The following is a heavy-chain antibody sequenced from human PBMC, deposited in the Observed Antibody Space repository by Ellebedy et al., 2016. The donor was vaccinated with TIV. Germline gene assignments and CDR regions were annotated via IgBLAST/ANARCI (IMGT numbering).Heavy chain of an antibody. CDR3: ARVNPYPIVATIDAYNWFDP. Sequence: SETLSLXCTVSGGSISSSSYYWGWIRQPPGKGLEWIGSIYYSGSTYYNPSLKSRVTISVDTSKNQFSLMLSSVTAADTAVYYCARVNPYPIVATIDAYNWFDPWGQGTLVTVSS. CDR1: GGSISSSSYY. J-gene: IGHJ5*02. CDR2: IYYSGST. D-gene: IGHD5-12*01. V-gene: IGHV4-39*01.